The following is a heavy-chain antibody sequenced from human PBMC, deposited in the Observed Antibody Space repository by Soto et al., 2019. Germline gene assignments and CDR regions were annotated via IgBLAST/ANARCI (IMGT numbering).Heavy chain of an antibody. CDR1: GFTFSSYG. CDR3: ARAQGPLLLWFGELEFAP. CDR2: IWYDESNK. J-gene: IGHJ5*02. Sequence: QVQLVESGGGVVQPGRSLRLSCAASGFTFSSYGMHWVRQAPGKGLEWVAVIWYDESNKYYADSVKGRFTISRDNSKNTLYLQMNSLRAEDTAVYYCARAQGPLLLWFGELEFAPWGQGTLVTVSS. D-gene: IGHD3-10*01. V-gene: IGHV3-33*01.